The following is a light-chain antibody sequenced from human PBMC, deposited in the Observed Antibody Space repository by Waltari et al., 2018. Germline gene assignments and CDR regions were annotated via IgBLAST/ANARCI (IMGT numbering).Light chain of an antibody. CDR2: DVS. J-gene: IGLJ2*01. Sequence: QSALTQPASVSESPGQSITISCTGTISYVGGYDYVSWYQQHPGKAPKLLIYDVSERPSGVSNRVSGSKSGNTASLTISGLQAEDEADYYCCSYALFSTLVFGGGTKVTVL. V-gene: IGLV2-23*02. CDR1: ISYVGGYDY. CDR3: CSYALFSTLV.